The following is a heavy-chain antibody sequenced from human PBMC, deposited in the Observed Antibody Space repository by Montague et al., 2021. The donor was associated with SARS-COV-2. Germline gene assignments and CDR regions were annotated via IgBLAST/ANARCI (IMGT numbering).Heavy chain of an antibody. D-gene: IGHD3-10*01. Sequence: SETLSLTCSVSGGSVTGRTYYWGWIRQPPGEGLEWIGSIYYTGSTYYNPSLKSRVTISIDTSKNHFPLRLTSVTAADTAVYYCARHGPALWFGAWDFDLWGRGTLVTVSS. CDR1: GGSVTGRTYY. CDR3: ARHGPALWFGAWDFDL. CDR2: IYYTGST. J-gene: IGHJ2*01. V-gene: IGHV4-39*01.